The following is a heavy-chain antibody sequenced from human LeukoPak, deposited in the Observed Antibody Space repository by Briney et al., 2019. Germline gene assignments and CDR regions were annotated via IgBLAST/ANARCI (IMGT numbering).Heavy chain of an antibody. CDR1: GYTFTSYA. CDR2: INAGNGNT. V-gene: IGHV1-3*01. CDR3: ARDGPYCTNGVCYTPLYYYYYYGMDV. J-gene: IGHJ6*02. Sequence: ASVKVSCKASGYTFTSYAMHWVRQAPGQRLEWMGWINAGNGNTKYSQKVQGRVTITRDTSASTAYMELSSLRSEDTAVYYCARDGPYCTNGVCYTPLYYYYYYGMDVWGQGTTVTVSS. D-gene: IGHD2-8*01.